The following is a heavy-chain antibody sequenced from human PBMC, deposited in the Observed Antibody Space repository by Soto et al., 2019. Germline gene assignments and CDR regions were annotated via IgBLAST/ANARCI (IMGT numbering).Heavy chain of an antibody. Sequence: SVKVSCKASGGTFSSYTISWVRQAPGQGLERMGRIIPILGIANYAQKFQGRVTITADKSTSTAYMELSSLRSEDTAVYYCAREDTAMASDAFDIWGQGTMVTVSS. D-gene: IGHD5-18*01. CDR2: IIPILGIA. V-gene: IGHV1-69*04. CDR3: AREDTAMASDAFDI. CDR1: GGTFSSYT. J-gene: IGHJ3*02.